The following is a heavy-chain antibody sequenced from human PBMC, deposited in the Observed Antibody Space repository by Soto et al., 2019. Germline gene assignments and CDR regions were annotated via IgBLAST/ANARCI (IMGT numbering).Heavy chain of an antibody. V-gene: IGHV4-59*01. CDR3: ARSAAKIYGTPTWGEVLDI. Sequence: PSDTLSLTCSFSGFSIMSYYCSLILQPPGKGLEWIGYIYSSGTTNYNPSLQSRVTISGDTSKKQISLNLRSVTAADTAVYYCARSAAKIYGTPTWGEVLDIWGKRXKGTVS. D-gene: IGHD3-3*01. CDR1: GFSIMSYY. J-gene: IGHJ3*02. CDR2: IYSSGTT.